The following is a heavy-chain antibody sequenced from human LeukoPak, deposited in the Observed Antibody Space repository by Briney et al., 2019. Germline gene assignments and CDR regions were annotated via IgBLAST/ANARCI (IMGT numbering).Heavy chain of an antibody. V-gene: IGHV4-39*07. D-gene: IGHD3-22*01. CDR1: GGSISSSSYY. CDR2: IYYSRST. J-gene: IGHJ4*02. Sequence: PSETLSLTCTVSGGSISSSSYYWGWIRQPPGKGLEWIGSIYYSRSTYYNPSLKSRVTMSIDTSKNQFSLKLSSVTAADTAVHYCARDSGYYDSSGYYYFDYWGQGTLVTVSS. CDR3: ARDSGYYDSSGYYYFDY.